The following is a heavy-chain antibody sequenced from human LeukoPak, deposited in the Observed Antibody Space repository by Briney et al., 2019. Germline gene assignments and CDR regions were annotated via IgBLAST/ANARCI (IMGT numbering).Heavy chain of an antibody. J-gene: IGHJ4*02. CDR1: GFTFSSYW. D-gene: IGHD6-19*01. Sequence: GGSLRLSCAASGFTFSSYWMSWVRQAPGKGLEWVANIKEDGSEKRDVDSVKGRFTISRDNAKNSLYLQMNSLRAEDTAVYYCARILDSAWGELGYWGQGTLVTVSS. V-gene: IGHV3-7*01. CDR3: ARILDSAWGELGY. CDR2: IKEDGSEK.